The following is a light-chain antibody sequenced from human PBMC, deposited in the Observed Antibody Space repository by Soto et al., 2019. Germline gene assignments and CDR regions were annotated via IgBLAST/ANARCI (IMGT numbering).Light chain of an antibody. Sequence: DIQMTQSPSSLSASVGDRVTITCRASQGIISYLNWYQQKPGKAPKRLIYAAASLQSGGPSRFSGSGSGTDFTLPISSLQPEDFATYYCQQSYSSPKWTFGQGTKVDI. CDR3: QQSYSSPKWT. CDR1: QGIISY. CDR2: AAA. V-gene: IGKV1-39*01. J-gene: IGKJ1*01.